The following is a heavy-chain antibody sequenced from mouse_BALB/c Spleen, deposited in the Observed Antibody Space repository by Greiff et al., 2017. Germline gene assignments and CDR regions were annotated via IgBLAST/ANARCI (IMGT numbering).Heavy chain of an antibody. J-gene: IGHJ4*01. V-gene: IGHV1-14*01. CDR2: INPYNDGT. Sequence: VQLQQSGPELVKPGASVKMSCKASGYTFTNYVMHWVKQKPGQGLEWIGYINPYNDGTKYNEKFKGKATLTSDKSSSTAYMELSSLTSEDSAVYYCAKGAYYYGSSFYAMDYWGQGTSVTVSS. D-gene: IGHD1-1*01. CDR1: GYTFTNYV. CDR3: AKGAYYYGSSFYAMDY.